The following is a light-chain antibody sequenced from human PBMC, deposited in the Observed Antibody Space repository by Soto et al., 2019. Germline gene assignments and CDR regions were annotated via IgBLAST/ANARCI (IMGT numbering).Light chain of an antibody. V-gene: IGKV3-11*01. CDR3: LQRSTWPFLT. CDR2: YAS. CDR1: QTVSRY. J-gene: IGKJ4*01. Sequence: VLTQSPATLSLSPGERATLSCRARQTVSRYLAWYQQNPGQAPRLLIYYASNMATGIPARFSGSGSGTDYTLTISSLEPEDFAVYYCLQRSTWPFLTFGGGTKVEI.